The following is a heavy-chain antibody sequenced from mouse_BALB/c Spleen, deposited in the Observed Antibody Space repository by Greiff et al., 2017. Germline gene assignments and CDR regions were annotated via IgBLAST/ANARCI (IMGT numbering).Heavy chain of an antibody. CDR2: ISSGGSYT. Sequence: EVKLVESGGDLVKPGGSLKLSCAASGFTFSSYGMSWVRQTPDKRLEWVATISSGGSYTYYPDSVKGRFTISRDNAKNTLYLQMSSLKSEDTAMYYCARHPITTVVATKGYFDYWGQGTTLTVSS. D-gene: IGHD1-1*01. CDR1: GFTFSSYG. CDR3: ARHPITTVVATKGYFDY. V-gene: IGHV5-6*02. J-gene: IGHJ2*01.